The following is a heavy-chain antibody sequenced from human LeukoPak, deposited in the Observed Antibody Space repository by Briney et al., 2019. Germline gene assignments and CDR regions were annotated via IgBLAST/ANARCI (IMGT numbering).Heavy chain of an antibody. D-gene: IGHD4-23*01. Sequence: GGSLRLSCAASGFTVSSNYMSWVRQAPGKGLEWVSVIYSGGKTFHADSVKGRFTISRDNSKNTLYLQMNSLRAEDTAVYYCARDRGYGGSDIWGQGAMVTVSS. CDR1: GFTVSSNY. J-gene: IGHJ3*02. CDR3: ARDRGYGGSDI. CDR2: IYSGGKT. V-gene: IGHV3-53*01.